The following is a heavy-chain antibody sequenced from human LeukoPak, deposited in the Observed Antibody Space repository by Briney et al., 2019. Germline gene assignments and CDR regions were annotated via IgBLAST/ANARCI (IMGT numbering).Heavy chain of an antibody. Sequence: SETLSLTCAVYGGSFSGYYWSWIRQPPGKGLEWIGETNHSGSTNYNPSLKSRVTISVDTSKNQFSLKLSSVTAADTAVYYCARYLIHYGSGSYYPYWGQGTLVTVSS. CDR2: TNHSGST. J-gene: IGHJ4*02. CDR1: GGSFSGYY. D-gene: IGHD3-10*01. CDR3: ARYLIHYGSGSYYPY. V-gene: IGHV4-34*01.